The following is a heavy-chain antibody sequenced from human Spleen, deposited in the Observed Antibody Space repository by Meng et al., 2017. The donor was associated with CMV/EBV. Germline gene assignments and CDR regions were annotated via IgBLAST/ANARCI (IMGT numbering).Heavy chain of an antibody. Sequence: GESLKISCAASGFTFSNYWMSWVRQAPGKGLEWAANIKQDGSEEYYVDSVKGRFTISRDNAKNSVYLQMNSLRVEDTAVYYCARLPLYDYGDYWGRGTLVTVSS. CDR2: IKQDGSEE. J-gene: IGHJ4*02. D-gene: IGHD2-8*01. CDR1: GFTFSNYW. CDR3: ARLPLYDYGDY. V-gene: IGHV3-7*01.